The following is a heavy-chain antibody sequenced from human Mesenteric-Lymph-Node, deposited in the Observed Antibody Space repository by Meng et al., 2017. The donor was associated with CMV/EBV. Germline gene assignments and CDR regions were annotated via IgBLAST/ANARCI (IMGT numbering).Heavy chain of an antibody. Sequence: SCKPSGYTFTSYGISWVRQAPGEGLGWMGWISAYHGNTNYAQKLQGRVTMTTDTSTSTAYMELSSLRSDDTAVYYCARGGGATVTDYWGQGTLVTVSS. CDR3: ARGGGATVTDY. V-gene: IGHV1-18*04. J-gene: IGHJ4*02. D-gene: IGHD4-17*01. CDR1: GYTFTSYG. CDR2: ISAYHGNT.